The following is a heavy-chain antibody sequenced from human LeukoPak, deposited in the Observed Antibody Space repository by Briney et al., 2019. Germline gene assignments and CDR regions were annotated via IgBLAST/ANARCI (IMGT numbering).Heavy chain of an antibody. J-gene: IGHJ4*02. V-gene: IGHV1-24*01. CDR1: GYTLTELS. CDR2: LDPEDGET. D-gene: IGHD3-3*01. Sequence: GASVKVSCKVSGYTLTELSMHWVRQAPGKGLEWIGGLDPEDGETICAQKFQGRVTMTEDTSTDTAYMELSSLRSEDTAVYYCATADPEYYDFWSGYWGQGTLVTVSS. CDR3: ATADPEYYDFWSGY.